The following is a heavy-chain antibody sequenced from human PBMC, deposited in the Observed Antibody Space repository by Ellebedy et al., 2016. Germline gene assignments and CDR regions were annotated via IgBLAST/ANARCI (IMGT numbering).Heavy chain of an antibody. CDR1: GGSFSGYY. Sequence: SETLSLTXAVYGGSFSGYYWSWIRQPPGKGLEWIGYIYYSGSTYYNPSLKSRVTISVDTSKNQFSLKLSSVTAADTAVYYCARDDYGGAFDIWGQGTMVTVSS. CDR3: ARDDYGGAFDI. D-gene: IGHD4-23*01. V-gene: IGHV4-30-4*08. J-gene: IGHJ3*02. CDR2: IYYSGST.